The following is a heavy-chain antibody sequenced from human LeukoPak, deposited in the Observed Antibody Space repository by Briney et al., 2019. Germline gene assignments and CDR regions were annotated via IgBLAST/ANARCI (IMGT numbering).Heavy chain of an antibody. CDR3: VRDSGVYSMDV. V-gene: IGHV3-72*01. J-gene: IGHJ6*02. Sequence: GGSLRLSCATSGFSFSGHHMDWVRQAPGKGLEWVGRSRNKGNGYTTYYAASVEGRFIISRDDSKNSLHLQMNSLKTEDTAVYYCVRDSGVYSMDVWGQGTTVTVSS. D-gene: IGHD3-10*01. CDR2: SRNKGNGYTT. CDR1: GFSFSGHH.